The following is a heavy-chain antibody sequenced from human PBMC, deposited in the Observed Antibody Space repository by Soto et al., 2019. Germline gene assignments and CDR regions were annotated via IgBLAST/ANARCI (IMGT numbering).Heavy chain of an antibody. CDR1: GASVSSGSYG. CDR2: IYYSGST. CDR3: ARAPTLKAVAGTPYFDY. Sequence: SETLSLTCTVSGASVSSGSYGWSWIRQPPGKELEWLGYIYYSGSTNYNPSHQGRVTISIDTSKNEFSLKLSSVTAADTAVYYCARAPTLKAVAGTPYFDYWGQGTLVTVSS. V-gene: IGHV4-61*01. D-gene: IGHD6-19*01. J-gene: IGHJ4*02.